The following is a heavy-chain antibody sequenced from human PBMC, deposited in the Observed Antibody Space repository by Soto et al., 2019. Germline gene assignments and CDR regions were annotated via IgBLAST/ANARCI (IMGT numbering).Heavy chain of an antibody. D-gene: IGHD3-9*01. Sequence: GGSLILSCAAFGYTLRDYSMNWIRQAPGKGLEWISYAGTSRKYVFYSDSVRGRFTISRDDAKNSVYLQLNSLRDEDTAVYYCVRDRDWAFDIWGQGTMVTVSS. CDR2: AGTSRKYV. V-gene: IGHV3-48*02. CDR1: GYTLRDYS. J-gene: IGHJ3*02. CDR3: VRDRDWAFDI.